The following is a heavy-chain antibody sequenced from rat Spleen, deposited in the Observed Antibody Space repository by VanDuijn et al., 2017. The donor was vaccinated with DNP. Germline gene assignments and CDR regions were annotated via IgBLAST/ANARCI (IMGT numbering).Heavy chain of an antibody. CDR2: ITPGGGNT. CDR3: ARGGLYYFDY. Sequence: EVSLVESGGGLVQPGRSLKLSCAASGFNFNDYWMGWVRQAPGKGLEWVASITPGGGNTYFPDSVKGRFTISRNNAKSTLYLHMNSLRSEDTATYYCARGGLYYFDYWGQGVMVTVSS. V-gene: IGHV5-25*01. D-gene: IGHD1-11*01. J-gene: IGHJ2*01. CDR1: GFNFNDYW.